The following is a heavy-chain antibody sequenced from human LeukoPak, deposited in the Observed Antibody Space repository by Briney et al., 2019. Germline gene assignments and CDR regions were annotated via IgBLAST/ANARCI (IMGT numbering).Heavy chain of an antibody. CDR1: GDSVSTNSAG. Sequence: SQTVSLTCAISGDSVSTNSAGWNWIRQSPSRGLEWLGRTYYRSKWYNDFAVSVKSRISINSDTSKNQFSLQLKSVTPEDTAVYYCARDKYCSSTSCSENWFDPWGQGTLVIVSS. J-gene: IGHJ5*02. CDR2: TYYRSKWYN. CDR3: ARDKYCSSTSCSENWFDP. D-gene: IGHD2-2*01. V-gene: IGHV6-1*01.